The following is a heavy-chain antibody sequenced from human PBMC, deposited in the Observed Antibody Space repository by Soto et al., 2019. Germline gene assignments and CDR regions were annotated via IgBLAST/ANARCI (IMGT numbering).Heavy chain of an antibody. V-gene: IGHV3-30-3*01. CDR1: GFTFISYA. Sequence: QVQLVESGGGVVQPGRSLRLSCAASGFTFISYAMHWVRQAPGKGLEWVAAISFDGSTEYYADSVKGRFTISRDNSKNTVYLQMNSLRSEDTAVYYCARSWHGSGSYTHFYYGLDVWGQGTTVTVSS. CDR3: ARSWHGSGSYTHFYYGLDV. D-gene: IGHD3-10*01. J-gene: IGHJ6*02. CDR2: ISFDGSTE.